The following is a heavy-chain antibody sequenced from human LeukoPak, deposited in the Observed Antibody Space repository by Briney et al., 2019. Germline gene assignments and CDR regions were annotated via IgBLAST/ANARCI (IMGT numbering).Heavy chain of an antibody. J-gene: IGHJ4*01. CDR1: GFSVSNAW. V-gene: IGHV3-15*05. CDR2: IKRKSDGGTT. CDR3: TTEARAYFDY. Sequence: GGSLRLSCAASGFSVSNAWVSWVRQAPGKGLEWVGRIKRKSDGGTTEFAAPVKGRFTILRDDSKTTLYLQMNSLKTEDTGVYYCTTEARAYFDYWGHGALVTVSS.